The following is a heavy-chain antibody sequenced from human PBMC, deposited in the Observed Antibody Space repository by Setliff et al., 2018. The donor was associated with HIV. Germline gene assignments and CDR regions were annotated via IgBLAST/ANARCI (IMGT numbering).Heavy chain of an antibody. J-gene: IGHJ4*02. D-gene: IGHD6-19*01. Sequence: SVKVSCKASGATFKTYDMSWVRQTPGQGLEWLGGIIPFHGTVNYAQKFRGRVTITTDKLMTIAYLDLNSLRAEDTALYYCAKSSDWPPYYFDHWGQGTLVTVSS. V-gene: IGHV1-69*10. CDR2: IIPFHGTV. CDR3: AKSSDWPPYYFDH. CDR1: GATFKTYD.